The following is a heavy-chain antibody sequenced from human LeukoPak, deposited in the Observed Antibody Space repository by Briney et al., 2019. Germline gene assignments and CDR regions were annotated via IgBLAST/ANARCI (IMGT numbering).Heavy chain of an antibody. D-gene: IGHD3-10*01. J-gene: IGHJ4*02. Sequence: PMASVKVSCKASGGTFSSYAISWVRQAPGQGLEWMGRIIPIFGTANYAQKFQGRVTITTDESTSTAYMELSSLRSEDTAVYYCARGGYYGSGSAIDYWGQGTLVTVSS. CDR1: GGTFSSYA. CDR3: ARGGYYGSGSAIDY. V-gene: IGHV1-69*05. CDR2: IIPIFGTA.